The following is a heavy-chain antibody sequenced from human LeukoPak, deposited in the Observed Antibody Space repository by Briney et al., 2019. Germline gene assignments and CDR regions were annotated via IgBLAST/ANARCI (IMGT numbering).Heavy chain of an antibody. V-gene: IGHV3-23*01. J-gene: IGHJ4*02. CDR2: ISGSGGST. CDR3: AKATVLYYFDY. Sequence: GGSLRLSCAASGFTFSSYAMSWVRQAPGKGLEWCSAISGSGGSTYFADSVKGRFTISRDNSKNTLYLQMNGLRAEDTAVYYCAKATVLYYFDYWGQGTLVTVSS. D-gene: IGHD4-17*01. CDR1: GFTFSSYA.